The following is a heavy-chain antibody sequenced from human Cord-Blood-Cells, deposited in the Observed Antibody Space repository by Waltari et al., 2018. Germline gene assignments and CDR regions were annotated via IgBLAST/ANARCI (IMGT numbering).Heavy chain of an antibody. J-gene: IGHJ3*02. Sequence: QVQLVQSGAEVKKPGSSVKVSCKASGGTFSSYAISWVRQAPGHGLEWMGGIIPIFGTANYAQEFQGGVTITADESTSTAYMERSSLRSEDTAVYYCARGRGGQLGWGSSAGAAFDIWGQGTMVTVSS. V-gene: IGHV1-69*01. D-gene: IGHD1-1*01. CDR2: IIPIFGTA. CDR3: ARGRGGQLGWGSSAGAAFDI. CDR1: GGTFSSYA.